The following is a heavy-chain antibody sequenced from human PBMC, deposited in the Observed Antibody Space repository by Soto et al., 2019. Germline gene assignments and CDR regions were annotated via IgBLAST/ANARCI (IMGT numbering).Heavy chain of an antibody. J-gene: IGHJ6*03. CDR2: FDPEDGET. Sequence: ASVKVSCKVSGYTLTELSMHWVRQAPGKGLEWMGGFDPEDGETIYAQKFQGRVTMTEDTSTDTAYMELSSLRSEDTAVYYCATSIASGTANYYCYFMDVWGKGTTDTVSS. CDR1: GYTLTELS. V-gene: IGHV1-24*01. CDR3: ATSIASGTANYYCYFMDV. D-gene: IGHD1-1*01.